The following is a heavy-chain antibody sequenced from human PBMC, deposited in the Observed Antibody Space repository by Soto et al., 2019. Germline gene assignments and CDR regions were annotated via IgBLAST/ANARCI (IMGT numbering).Heavy chain of an antibody. Sequence: PGGSLRLSCAAFGFTFSSYAMSWVRRAPGKGLEWVSGISGSGRITKYADSVKGRFIISRDNFKNTLFLQMNSLRAEDTAVYYCAKDVHYDIVTGIEYFHHWAQGTLVTVSS. V-gene: IGHV3-23*01. D-gene: IGHD3-9*01. CDR1: GFTFSSYA. CDR3: AKDVHYDIVTGIEYFHH. J-gene: IGHJ1*01. CDR2: ISGSGRIT.